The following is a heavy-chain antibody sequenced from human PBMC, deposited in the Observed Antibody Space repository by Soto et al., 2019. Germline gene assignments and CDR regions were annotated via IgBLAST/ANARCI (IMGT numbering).Heavy chain of an antibody. CDR2: IYYSGST. CDR1: GDSISSYC. J-gene: IGHJ4*02. Sequence: SETLSLTCTVSGDSISSYCWSWIRQPPGKGLEWIGYIYYSGSTNYNPPLKSRVTISVDTSKNQFSLKLSSVTAADTAVYYCARARGGYFDYWGQGTLVTVSS. CDR3: ARARGGYFDY. V-gene: IGHV4-59*01.